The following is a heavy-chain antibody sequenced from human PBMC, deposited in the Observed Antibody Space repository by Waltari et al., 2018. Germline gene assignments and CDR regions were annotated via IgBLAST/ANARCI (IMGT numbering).Heavy chain of an antibody. J-gene: IGHJ4*02. CDR2: IYYSGST. D-gene: IGHD3-10*01. CDR3: ARGRENGSGSYLDY. V-gene: IGHV4-31*03. CDR1: GGSISSGGYY. Sequence: QVQLQESGPGLVKPSQTLYLTCTVSGGSISSGGYYWSWIRQHPGKGLEWIGYIYYSGSTYYNPSLKSRVTISVDTSKNQCSLKLSSVTAADTAVYYCARGRENGSGSYLDYWGQGTLVTVSS.